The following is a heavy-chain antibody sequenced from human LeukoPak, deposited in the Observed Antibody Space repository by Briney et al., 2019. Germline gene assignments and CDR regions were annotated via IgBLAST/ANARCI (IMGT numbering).Heavy chain of an antibody. CDR2: ISSSSSYI. Sequence: GGSLRLSCAASGFTFSSYSMNWVRQAPGKGLEWVSSISSSSSYIYYADSVKGRFTISRDNAKNSLYLQMNSLRAEDTAVYYCARDLQLWLPNFDYWGQGTLVTVSS. D-gene: IGHD5-18*01. J-gene: IGHJ4*02. CDR1: GFTFSSYS. CDR3: ARDLQLWLPNFDY. V-gene: IGHV3-21*01.